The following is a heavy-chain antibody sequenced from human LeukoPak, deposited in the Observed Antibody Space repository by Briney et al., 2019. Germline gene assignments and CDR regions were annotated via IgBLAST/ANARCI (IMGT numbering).Heavy chain of an antibody. D-gene: IGHD2-2*01. V-gene: IGHV3-33*01. CDR3: ARVGVDCSSTSCYDGMDV. CDR1: GFTFSSYG. J-gene: IGHJ6*04. Sequence: GRSLRLSCAASGFTFSSYGMHWVRQAPGKGLEWVEVIWYDGSNKYYADSVKGRFTISRDNSKNTLYLQMNSLRAEDTAVYYCARVGVDCSSTSCYDGMDVWGKGTTVTVSS. CDR2: IWYDGSNK.